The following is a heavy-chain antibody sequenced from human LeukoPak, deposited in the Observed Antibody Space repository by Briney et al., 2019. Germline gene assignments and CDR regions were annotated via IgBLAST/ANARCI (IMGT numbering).Heavy chain of an antibody. J-gene: IGHJ6*03. CDR1: GGSISSYY. CDR2: IYTSGST. CDR3: ARGSADYVWGSYPNYYYYYMDV. D-gene: IGHD3-16*01. V-gene: IGHV4-4*07. Sequence: SETLSLTCTVSGGSISSYYWSWIRQPAGKGLEWIGRIYTSGSTNYNPSLKSRVTISVDTSKNQFSLKLSSVTAADTAVYYCARGSADYVWGSYPNYYYYYMDVWGKGTTVTISS.